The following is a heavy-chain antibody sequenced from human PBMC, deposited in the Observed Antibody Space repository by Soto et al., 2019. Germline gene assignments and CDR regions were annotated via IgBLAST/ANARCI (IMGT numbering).Heavy chain of an antibody. CDR2: IYYSGST. D-gene: IGHD6-13*01. Sequence: SETLSLTCTVSGGSISSYYWSWIRQPPGKGLEWIGYIYYSGSTNYNPSLKSRVTISVDTSKNQFSLKLSSVTAADTAVYYCARLGGSSWGDYYYGMDVWGQGTTVTVSS. V-gene: IGHV4-59*08. CDR3: ARLGGSSWGDYYYGMDV. CDR1: GGSISSYY. J-gene: IGHJ6*02.